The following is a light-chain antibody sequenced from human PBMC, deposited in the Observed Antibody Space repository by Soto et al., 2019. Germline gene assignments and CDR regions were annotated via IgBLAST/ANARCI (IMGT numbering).Light chain of an antibody. CDR1: QSLVNSGGGTN. CDR3: MQSTQVPLT. J-gene: IGKJ1*01. CDR2: EVS. Sequence: DIVMTQTPLSLSVTPGQPASISCKSSQSLVNSGGGTNLYWYLQKPGQPPQLLIYEVSNRFSGVPDRFSGSGSATDFTLKISRVEADDVGVYFCMQSTQVPLTFGQGAKVEIK. V-gene: IGKV2D-29*01.